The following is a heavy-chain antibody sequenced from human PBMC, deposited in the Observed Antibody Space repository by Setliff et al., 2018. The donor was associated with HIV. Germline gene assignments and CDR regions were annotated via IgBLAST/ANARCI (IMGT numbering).Heavy chain of an antibody. CDR3: ARDNWCSGSYRYYFDY. J-gene: IGHJ4*02. D-gene: IGHD3-10*02. Sequence: PSETLSLTCTVSGGSISSTSYYWGWIRQPPGKGLEWIGSVYYSGSTYYNPSLKRRVTISIDTSKNQFSLKLSSVTAADTAVYYCARDNWCSGSYRYYFDYWGQGTLVTVSS. CDR1: GGSISSTSYY. V-gene: IGHV4-39*07. CDR2: VYYSGST.